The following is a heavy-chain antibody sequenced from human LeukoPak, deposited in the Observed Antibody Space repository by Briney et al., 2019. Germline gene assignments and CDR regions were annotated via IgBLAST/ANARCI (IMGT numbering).Heavy chain of an antibody. CDR3: ARTATGTTYYFDY. V-gene: IGHV1-46*01. D-gene: IGHD1-1*01. Sequence: ASVKVSCKASGYTFTSYYMHWVRQAPGQGLEWMGIINASGGSTSYAQKFQGRVTMTRDMSTSTVYMELSSLRSEDTAVYYCARTATGTTYYFDYWGQGTLVTVSS. J-gene: IGHJ4*02. CDR2: INASGGST. CDR1: GYTFTSYY.